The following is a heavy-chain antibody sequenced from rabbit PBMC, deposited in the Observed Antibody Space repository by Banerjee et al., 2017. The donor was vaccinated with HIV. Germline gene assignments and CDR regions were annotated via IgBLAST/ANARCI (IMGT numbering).Heavy chain of an antibody. CDR2: IYAGDGKS. D-gene: IGHD2-1*01. CDR1: GFSFNNNYV. CDR3: AREDDDYGDYYFDL. Sequence: QEQLEESGGGLVQPEGSLTLTCTASGFSFNNNYVMCWVRQAPGKGLEWIACIYAGDGKSYYASWAKGRFTISKTSSTTVTLQMTSLTAADTATYFCAREDDDYGDYYFDLWGPGTLVTVS. J-gene: IGHJ4*01. V-gene: IGHV1S45*01.